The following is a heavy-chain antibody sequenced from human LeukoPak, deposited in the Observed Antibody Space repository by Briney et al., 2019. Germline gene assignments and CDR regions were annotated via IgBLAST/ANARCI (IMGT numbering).Heavy chain of an antibody. CDR3: ARVPLWHSSGWYFDY. V-gene: IGHV1-2*02. CDR2: INPNSGGT. CDR1: GYTFTGYY. J-gene: IGHJ4*02. Sequence: ASVKVSCKASGYTFTGYYMHWVRQAPGQGLEWMGWINPNSGGTNYAQKFQGRVTMTRDTSISTAYIELSRLRSDDTAVYYCARVPLWHSSGWYFDYWGQGTLVTVSS. D-gene: IGHD6-19*01.